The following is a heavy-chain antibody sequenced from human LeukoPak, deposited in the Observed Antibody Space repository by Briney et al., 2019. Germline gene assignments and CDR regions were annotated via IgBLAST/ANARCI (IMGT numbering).Heavy chain of an antibody. J-gene: IGHJ5*02. CDR3: ARSAGVGWFDP. V-gene: IGHV4-61*01. CDR1: GGSISSSNFY. CDR2: IYYSGST. D-gene: IGHD3-3*01. Sequence: SETLSLTCTVSGGSISSSNFYWSWIRQPPGKGLEWIGYIYYSGSTNYNPSLKSRVTISVDTSKNQFSLKLSSVTAADTAVYYCARSAGVGWFDPWGQGTLVTVSS.